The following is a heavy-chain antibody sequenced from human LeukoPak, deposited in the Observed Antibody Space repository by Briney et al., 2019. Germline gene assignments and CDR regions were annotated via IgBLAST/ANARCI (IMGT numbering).Heavy chain of an antibody. D-gene: IGHD1-20*01. Sequence: SVKVSCNASGGTFSSYAISWVRQSPGQGLECRGSIIPIFGIANYAQKFQGRVTITADKSTRKAYTELSSMRSEDTAVYYCAAVTGSYYGMDVWGHGTTVTVSS. CDR2: IIPIFGIA. CDR1: GGTFSSYA. V-gene: IGHV1-69*04. J-gene: IGHJ6*02. CDR3: AAVTGSYYGMDV.